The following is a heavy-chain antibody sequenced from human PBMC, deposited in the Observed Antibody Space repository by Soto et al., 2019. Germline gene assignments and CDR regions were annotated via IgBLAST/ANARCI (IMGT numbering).Heavy chain of an antibody. CDR1: GGSFSGSY. V-gene: IGHV4-34*01. CDR2: INHTGST. J-gene: IGHJ4*02. CDR3: ATCHGDYYFDY. D-gene: IGHD4-17*01. Sequence: QVQLQQWGAGLFKPSETLSLTCAVYGGSFSGSYWWWVRHPPGKGLAWIGEINHTGSTNYNTSLNSRATISVDTSKNKFSLKLISVTAADTAVYYCATCHGDYYFDYWGQGTLVTVSS.